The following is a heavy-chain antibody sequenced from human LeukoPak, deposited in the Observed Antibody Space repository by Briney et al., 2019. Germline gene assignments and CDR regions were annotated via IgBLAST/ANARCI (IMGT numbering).Heavy chain of an antibody. Sequence: ASVNVSCLASRYTFTGYYMHWVRQAPGQGLEWMGIINPSGGSTSYAQKFQGRVTMTRDMSTSTVYMELSSLRSEDTAVYYCASSAYYYDSSGYNTAYDYWGQGTLVTVSS. CDR1: RYTFTGYY. CDR2: INPSGGST. V-gene: IGHV1-46*01. D-gene: IGHD3-22*01. J-gene: IGHJ4*02. CDR3: ASSAYYYDSSGYNTAYDY.